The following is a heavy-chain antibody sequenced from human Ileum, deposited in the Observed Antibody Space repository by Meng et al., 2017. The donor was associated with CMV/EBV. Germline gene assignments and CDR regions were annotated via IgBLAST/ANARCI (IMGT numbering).Heavy chain of an antibody. V-gene: IGHV3-74*01. CDR2: VNTDGSYT. Sequence: LSGAASGFTVSSSWMHWVRQAPGKGLVWVSRVNTDGSYTTYADSVKGRFTISRDNAKNTLYLQMSSLRPEDTAVYYCAGGDSGYVLNWGQGTLVTVSS. D-gene: IGHD3-22*01. CDR3: AGGDSGYVLN. J-gene: IGHJ4*02. CDR1: GFTVSSSW.